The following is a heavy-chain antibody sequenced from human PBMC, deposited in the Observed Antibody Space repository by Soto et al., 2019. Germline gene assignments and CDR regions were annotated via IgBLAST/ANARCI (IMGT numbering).Heavy chain of an antibody. Sequence: PSDTLSLTCTVSGGSISGYYWSWIRQSPEKGLEYIGYISYSGSTNYNPSLKSRVTTSLDTSKNQFSLKLSSVTAADTAIYYCASLNFDILTGYYAFDLWGQGTMVTV. J-gene: IGHJ3*01. V-gene: IGHV4-59*08. D-gene: IGHD3-9*01. CDR3: ASLNFDILTGYYAFDL. CDR1: GGSISGYY. CDR2: ISYSGST.